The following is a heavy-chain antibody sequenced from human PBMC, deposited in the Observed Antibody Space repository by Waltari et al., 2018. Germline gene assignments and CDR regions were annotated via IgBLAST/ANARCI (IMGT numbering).Heavy chain of an antibody. CDR1: GGSISSYY. V-gene: IGHV3-11*06. Sequence: QVQLQESGPGLVKPSETLSLTCTVSGGSISSYYWSWIRQHPGKGLEWVSYISSSSSYTNYADSVKGRFTISRDNAKNSLDLQMNSLRAEDTAVYYCARGPPLEIDSSGWYQPPNFGYWGQGTLVTVSS. CDR2: ISSSSSYT. J-gene: IGHJ4*02. D-gene: IGHD6-19*01. CDR3: ARGPPLEIDSSGWYQPPNFGY.